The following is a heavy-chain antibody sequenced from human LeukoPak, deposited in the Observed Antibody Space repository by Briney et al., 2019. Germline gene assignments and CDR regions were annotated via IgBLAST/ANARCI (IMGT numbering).Heavy chain of an antibody. CDR2: TRNKANGYTT. CDR3: ASLLWGYLQH. CDR1: GFTFSDHY. J-gene: IGHJ1*01. V-gene: IGHV3-72*01. Sequence: GGSLRLSCAASGFTFSDHYMDWVRQAPGKGLERVGRTRNKANGYTTQYAASVKGRFTISRDDSKNSLYLQMNSLKTEDTAVYYCASLLWGYLQHWGQGTLVTVSS. D-gene: IGHD3-16*01.